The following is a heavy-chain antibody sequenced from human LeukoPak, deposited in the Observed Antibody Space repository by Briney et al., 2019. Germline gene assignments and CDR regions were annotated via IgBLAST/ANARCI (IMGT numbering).Heavy chain of an antibody. CDR1: GFSFDNCA. J-gene: IGHJ6*03. Sequence: PGVSLSLSCAVSGFSFDNCAMTWVRQAPGKGLEWVSSIVGDASKMYYADSVKGRFTISSDGSRNMLFLHMSRLRAEDTAIYYCARQPYNYYYLDVWGKGTTVTVSS. CDR2: IVGDASKM. V-gene: IGHV3-23*01. D-gene: IGHD1-14*01. CDR3: ARQPYNYYYLDV.